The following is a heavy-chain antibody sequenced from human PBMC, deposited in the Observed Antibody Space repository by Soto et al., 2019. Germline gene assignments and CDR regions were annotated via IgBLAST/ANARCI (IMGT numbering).Heavy chain of an antibody. J-gene: IGHJ4*02. D-gene: IGHD3-16*02. CDR2: ISAYNGNT. CDR3: ARDIPYRITFGGVIADRFDD. V-gene: IGHV1-18*01. CDR1: GYTFTSYG. Sequence: GASVKVSCKASGYTFTSYGISWVRQAPGQGLEWMGWISAYNGNTNYAQKLQGRVTMTTDTSTSTAYMELRSLRSDDTAVYYCARDIPYRITFGGVIADRFDDWGQGSLVTVSS.